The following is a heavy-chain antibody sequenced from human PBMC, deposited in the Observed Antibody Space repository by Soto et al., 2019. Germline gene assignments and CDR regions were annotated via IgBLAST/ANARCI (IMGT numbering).Heavy chain of an antibody. D-gene: IGHD3-3*01. J-gene: IGHJ6*02. CDR3: AIDIVDTIFGVVPYYYGMEV. Sequence: LRLSCAASGFTFSSYAMSWVRQAPGKGLEWVSAISGSGGSTYYADSVKGRFTISRDNSKNTLYLQMNSLRAEDTAVYYCAIDIVDTIFGVVPYYYGMEVWGQGTTVNVSS. V-gene: IGHV3-23*01. CDR2: ISGSGGST. CDR1: GFTFSSYA.